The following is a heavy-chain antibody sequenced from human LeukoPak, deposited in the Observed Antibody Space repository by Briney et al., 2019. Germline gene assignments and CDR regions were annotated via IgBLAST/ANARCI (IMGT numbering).Heavy chain of an antibody. Sequence: GGSLRLSCEASGFTFTNAWMSWVRQAPGKGLEWVGRINSKTYGGTTYYAAPVKGRFTISRDDSRNTQYLQMNGLKTEDTAVYYCTTGSGAMTIGHGGQGTRVTVSS. CDR3: TTGSGAMTIGH. D-gene: IGHD3/OR15-3a*01. CDR2: INSKTYGGTT. V-gene: IGHV3-15*01. CDR1: GFTFTNAW. J-gene: IGHJ4*02.